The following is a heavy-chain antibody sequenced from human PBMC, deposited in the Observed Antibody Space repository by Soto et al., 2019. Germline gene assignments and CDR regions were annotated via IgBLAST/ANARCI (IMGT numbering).Heavy chain of an antibody. CDR3: ARHSQFAGYCSSTSCYPGYFQH. CDR2: ISYSGNT. J-gene: IGHJ1*01. V-gene: IGHV4-30-4*01. D-gene: IGHD2-2*03. Sequence: SETLSLICTVSGGSISSGHYYWSWIRQPPGKGLEWIGFISYSGNTYYSASLKSRVTISVDTSKNQFSLNLSFVTAADTAVYYCARHSQFAGYCSSTSCYPGYFQHWGQGTLVTVSS. CDR1: GGSISSGHYY.